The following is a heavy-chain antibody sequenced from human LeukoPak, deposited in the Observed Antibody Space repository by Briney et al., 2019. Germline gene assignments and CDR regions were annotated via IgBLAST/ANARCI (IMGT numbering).Heavy chain of an antibody. CDR1: GLTFSNYA. D-gene: IGHD6-6*01. V-gene: IGHV3-23*01. CDR2: ISGSGGST. CDR3: ASKRQLEDYYGMDV. Sequence: QSGGSLRLSCAASGLTFSNYAMSWVRQAPGKGLEWVSAISGSGGSTYYADSVKGRFTISRDNSKNTLYLQMNSLRAEDTAVYYCASKRQLEDYYGMDVWGQGTTVTVSS. J-gene: IGHJ6*02.